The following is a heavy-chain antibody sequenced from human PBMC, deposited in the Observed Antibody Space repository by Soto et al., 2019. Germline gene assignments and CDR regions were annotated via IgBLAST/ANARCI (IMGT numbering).Heavy chain of an antibody. CDR2: IIPIFGTA. CDR3: ARDLGRFPGSMDV. Sequence: GASVKVSCKASGGTFSSYAISWVRQAPGQGLEWMGGIIPIFGTANYAQKFQGRVTITADESTSTAYMELSSLRSEDTAVYYCARDLGRFPGSMDVWGQGTTVTVSS. J-gene: IGHJ6*02. V-gene: IGHV1-69*13. CDR1: GGTFSSYA. D-gene: IGHD3-3*01.